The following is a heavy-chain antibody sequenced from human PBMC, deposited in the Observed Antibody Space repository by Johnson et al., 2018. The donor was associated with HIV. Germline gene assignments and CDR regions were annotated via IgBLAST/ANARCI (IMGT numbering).Heavy chain of an antibody. J-gene: IGHJ3*02. CDR2: ISSSGSTI. D-gene: IGHD3-9*01. CDR3: ARATLYYDILTGYQPDAFDI. CDR1: GFTFSDYY. V-gene: IGHV3-11*04. Sequence: QVQLVESGGGVVQPGRSLRLSCAPSGFTFSDYYMSWMRQAPGQGLEWVSYISSSGSTIYYADSVKGRFTISRDNARNSLFLQLNSLRAEDTAVYYCARATLYYDILTGYQPDAFDIWGQGTMVTVSS.